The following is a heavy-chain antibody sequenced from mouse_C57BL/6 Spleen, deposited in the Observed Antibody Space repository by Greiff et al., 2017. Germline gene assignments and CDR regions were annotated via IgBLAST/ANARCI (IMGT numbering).Heavy chain of an antibody. CDR3: ARVPTGDAMDY. D-gene: IGHD6-1*01. J-gene: IGHJ4*01. V-gene: IGHV3-6*01. CDR2: ISYDGSN. CDR1: GYSITSGYY. Sequence: VQLKESGPGLVKPSQSLSLTCSVTGYSITSGYYWNWIRQFPGNKLEWMGYISYDGSNNYNPSLKNRISITRDTSKNQFFLKLNSVTTEDTATYYCARVPTGDAMDYWGQGTSVTVSS.